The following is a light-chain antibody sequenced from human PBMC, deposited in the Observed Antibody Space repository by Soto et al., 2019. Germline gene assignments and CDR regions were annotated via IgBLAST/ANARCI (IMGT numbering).Light chain of an antibody. V-gene: IGKV3-15*01. J-gene: IGKJ1*01. CDR1: QSVSSN. Sequence: EILMTQSPATLSVSPGERATLSCRASQSVSSNLAWYQQKPGQAPRLLIYGASTRATGIPARFSGSGSGTEFTVTISSLQSEDFAVYSCQQYNNWAPGTFXQGTKADIK. CDR2: GAS. CDR3: QQYNNWAPGT.